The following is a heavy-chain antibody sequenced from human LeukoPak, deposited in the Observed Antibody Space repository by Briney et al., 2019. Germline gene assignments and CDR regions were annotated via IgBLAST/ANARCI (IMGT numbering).Heavy chain of an antibody. V-gene: IGHV1-2*02. CDR2: INPNSGGT. Sequence: ASVKVSCKASGYTFTSYAMNWVRQAPGQGLEWMGWINPNSGGTNYAQKFQGRVTMTRDTSISTAYMELSRLRSDDTAVYYCARARGYCSSTNCYEGPSYWGQGTLVTVSS. J-gene: IGHJ4*02. D-gene: IGHD2-2*01. CDR1: GYTFTSYA. CDR3: ARARGYCSSTNCYEGPSY.